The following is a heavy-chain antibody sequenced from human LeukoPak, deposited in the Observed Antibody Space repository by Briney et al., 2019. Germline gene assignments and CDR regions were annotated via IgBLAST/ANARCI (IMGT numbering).Heavy chain of an antibody. D-gene: IGHD3-22*01. V-gene: IGHV4-4*07. Sequence: PSETLSLTCTVSGGSISSYYWSWIRQPAGKGLEWIGRIYTSGSTSYNPSLKSRVTISVDTSKNQFSLRLSSVTAADTAVYYCARVTGYIVEDYFDYWGQGTLVTVSS. CDR1: GGSISSYY. J-gene: IGHJ4*02. CDR3: ARVTGYIVEDYFDY. CDR2: IYTSGST.